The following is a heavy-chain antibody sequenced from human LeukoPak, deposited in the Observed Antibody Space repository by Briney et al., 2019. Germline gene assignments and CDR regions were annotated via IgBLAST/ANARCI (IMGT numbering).Heavy chain of an antibody. CDR2: IYSDGGT. D-gene: IGHD6-19*01. V-gene: IGHV3-53*01. J-gene: IGHJ4*02. CDR1: GFTVSNSY. Sequence: GGSVRLSCVASGFTVSNSYMSWVRQAPGKGLEWVSVIYSDGGTFYSDSVKGRFTISRDYSKSTLYLQMNSLRADDTAVYYCARDSNGPAFWGQGTLVTVSS. CDR3: ARDSNGPAF.